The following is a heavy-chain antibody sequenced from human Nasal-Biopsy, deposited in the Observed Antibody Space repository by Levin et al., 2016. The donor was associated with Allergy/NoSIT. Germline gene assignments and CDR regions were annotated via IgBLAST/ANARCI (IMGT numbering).Heavy chain of an antibody. CDR2: ISWNSNRR. J-gene: IGHJ3*01. V-gene: IGHV3-9*01. CDR3: ARGLSLWFGEISHRSGFDL. CDR1: GFIFDDHA. D-gene: IGHD3-10*01. Sequence: SLRLSCAASGFIFDDHAMGWVRQAPGKGLEWVSDISWNSNRRNYADSVKGRFTISRDNAKNFLYLQMNSLTVADTASYYCARGLSLWFGEISHRSGFDLWGHGTMVTVSS.